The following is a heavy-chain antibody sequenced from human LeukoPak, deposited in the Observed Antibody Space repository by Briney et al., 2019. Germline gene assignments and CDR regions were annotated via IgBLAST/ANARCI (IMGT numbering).Heavy chain of an antibody. D-gene: IGHD6-13*01. J-gene: IGHJ4*02. CDR1: GGSFSGYY. V-gene: IGHV4-34*01. CDR3: ARGPGPITEYSSSWYLRY. CDR2: INHSGST. Sequence: PSETLSLTCAVYGGSFSGYYWSWIRQPPGKGLEWNGEINHSGSTNYNPSLKSRVTISVDTSKIHFSLKLSSVTAADTAVYYCARGPGPITEYSSSWYLRYWGQGTLVTVSS.